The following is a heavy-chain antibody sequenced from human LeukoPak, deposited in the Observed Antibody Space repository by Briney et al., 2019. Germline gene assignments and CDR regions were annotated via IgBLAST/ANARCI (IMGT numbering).Heavy chain of an antibody. CDR1: GGSISSGDYY. D-gene: IGHD3-3*01. Sequence: NASQTLSLTCTVSGGSISSGDYYWSWIRQPPGKGLEWLGYIYYSGSTYYNPSLKSRVTISVDTSKNQFSLKLSSVTAADTAVYYCARVPYYDFWSGWPGHWFDPWGQGTLVTVSS. V-gene: IGHV4-30-4*08. CDR3: ARVPYYDFWSGWPGHWFDP. CDR2: IYYSGST. J-gene: IGHJ5*02.